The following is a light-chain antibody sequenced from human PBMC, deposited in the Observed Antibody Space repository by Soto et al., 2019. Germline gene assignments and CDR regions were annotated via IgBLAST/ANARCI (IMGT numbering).Light chain of an antibody. CDR3: QEYIQWPPGM. J-gene: IGKJ1*01. V-gene: IGKV3D-20*02. CDR1: QTVRNNY. Sequence: EFVLTQSPGTLSLSPGERATLSYRASQTVRNNYLAWYQQKPGQAPRLLIYDASSRATGIPDRFSGGGSGTEFTLTISSLQSEDFAVYYCQEYIQWPPGMFGPGTKVDIK. CDR2: DAS.